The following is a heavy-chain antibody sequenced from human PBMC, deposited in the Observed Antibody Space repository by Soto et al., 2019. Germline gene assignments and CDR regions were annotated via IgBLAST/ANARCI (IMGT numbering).Heavy chain of an antibody. Sequence: EVQLVESGGGLIQPGGSLRLSCAASGFTVSSNYMSWVRQAPGKGLEWVSVICGDGATYYADPVKGRFTISRDTSKNTLFLQMNSLRAEDTAVYYCARDTKGFWSGSSYYYYGMDVWGQGTTVTVSS. D-gene: IGHD3-3*01. V-gene: IGHV3-53*01. CDR2: ICGDGAT. J-gene: IGHJ6*02. CDR1: GFTVSSNY. CDR3: ARDTKGFWSGSSYYYYGMDV.